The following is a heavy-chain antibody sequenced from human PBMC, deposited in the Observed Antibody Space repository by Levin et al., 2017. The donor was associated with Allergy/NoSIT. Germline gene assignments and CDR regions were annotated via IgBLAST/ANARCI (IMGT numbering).Heavy chain of an antibody. CDR3: ARDPYYFDSSGYRPYDAFDI. CDR2: IYYSGST. D-gene: IGHD3-22*01. CDR1: GGSVSSGRYY. J-gene: IGHJ3*02. V-gene: IGHV4-61*01. Sequence: SCTVSGGSVSSGRYYWSWIRQPPGKGLEWIGYIYYSGSTNYNPSLKSRVTISVDTSKNQFSLKLSSVTAADTAVYYCARDPYYFDSSGYRPYDAFDIWGQGTMVTVSS.